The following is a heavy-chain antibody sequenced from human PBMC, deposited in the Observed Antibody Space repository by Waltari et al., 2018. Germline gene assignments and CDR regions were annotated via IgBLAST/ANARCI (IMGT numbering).Heavy chain of an antibody. V-gene: IGHV4-61*02. CDR1: CGSISNHTCN. CDR3: AVSPDTATSRAAFHF. CDR2: IYRSGVT. D-gene: IGHD5-18*01. Sequence: QVQLKESGPGLTTASQTLSLTCDDYCGSISNHTCNCHWLRQPAGKGLEWIGRIYRSGVTDYNPSLRGRATMFLDMSKNQFSLTVDSLIAADTAVYYCAVSPDTATSRAAFHFWGPGTTVSVSS. J-gene: IGHJ6*02.